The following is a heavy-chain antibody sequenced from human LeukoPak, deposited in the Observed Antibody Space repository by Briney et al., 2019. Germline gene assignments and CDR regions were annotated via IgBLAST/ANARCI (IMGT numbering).Heavy chain of an antibody. CDR2: LSYSGST. J-gene: IGHJ2*01. CDR3: ARAWGSYRPGYFDL. CDR1: GGSISSYY. V-gene: IGHV4-59*01. Sequence: SETLSLTCTVSGGSISSYYWSWIRQPPGKGLEWIGYLSYSGSTNYNPSLKSRVTISVDTSKNQFSLKLSSVTAADTAVYYCARAWGSYRPGYFDLWGRGTLVTVSS. D-gene: IGHD3-16*02.